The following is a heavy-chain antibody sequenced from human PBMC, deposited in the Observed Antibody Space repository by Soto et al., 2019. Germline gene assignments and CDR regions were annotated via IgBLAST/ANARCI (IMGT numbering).Heavy chain of an antibody. D-gene: IGHD2-15*01. V-gene: IGHV3-9*01. CDR2: ISWNSNII. Sequence: EVQLVESGGGLVQPGRSLRLSCAASGFTFDDYAMHWVRRVPGKGLEWVSSISWNSNIIGYADSVKGRFTISRDNAKTSLYLQMNSLRPEDTVLYYCAKGGPDGFCSGGRCYFDYWGQGTLVTVSS. J-gene: IGHJ4*02. CDR3: AKGGPDGFCSGGRCYFDY. CDR1: GFTFDDYA.